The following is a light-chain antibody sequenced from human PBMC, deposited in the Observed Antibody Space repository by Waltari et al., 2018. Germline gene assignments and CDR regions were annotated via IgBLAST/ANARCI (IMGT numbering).Light chain of an antibody. CDR1: ALPKQY. Sequence: SYELTQPPSVSVSPGQTARITCSGAALPKQYAFWYQQKPGQAPVLVTYKDTGRPSGIPDRFSGSSSGTTVTLTISGVQAEDEADYYCQSGDSTSTHVVFGGGTKLTVL. CDR2: KDT. CDR3: QSGDSTSTHVV. V-gene: IGLV3-25*03. J-gene: IGLJ2*01.